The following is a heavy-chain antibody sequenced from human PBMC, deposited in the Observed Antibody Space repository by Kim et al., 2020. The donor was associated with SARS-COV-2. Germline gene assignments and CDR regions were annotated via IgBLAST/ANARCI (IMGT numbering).Heavy chain of an antibody. D-gene: IGHD6-13*01. CDR2: INAGNGNT. Sequence: ASVKVSCKASGYTFNSYAIHWVRQAPGQRLEWMGRINAGNGNTKYSQKFQGRVTITRDTSASTTYMDLSSLRSEDTAGYNCAGDTIAAAGKWFEPCGQGTLLTVSS. J-gene: IGHJ5*02. V-gene: IGHV1-3*01. CDR1: GYTFNSYA. CDR3: AGDTIAAAGKWFEP.